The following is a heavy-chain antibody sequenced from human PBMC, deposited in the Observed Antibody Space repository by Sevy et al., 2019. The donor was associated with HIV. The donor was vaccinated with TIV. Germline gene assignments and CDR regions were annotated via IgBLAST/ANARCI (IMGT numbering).Heavy chain of an antibody. Sequence: GGSLRLSCRASGFKLGDYVMNWFRQAPGKGLDWVGFIRSKAYGDTREYAASVKGRVTISREDSKGIVYLQMNRLKTEDTARYYCTRAMYYHDSGSYYGMDVWGQGTTVTVSS. V-gene: IGHV3-49*03. D-gene: IGHD3-10*01. J-gene: IGHJ6*02. CDR2: IRSKAYGDTR. CDR1: GFKLGDYV. CDR3: TRAMYYHDSGSYYGMDV.